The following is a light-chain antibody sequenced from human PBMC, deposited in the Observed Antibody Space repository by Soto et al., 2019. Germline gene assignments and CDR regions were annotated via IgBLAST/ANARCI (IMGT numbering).Light chain of an antibody. V-gene: IGLV2-11*01. Sequence: QSALTQPRSVSGSPGQSVTISCTGTSSDVGGYNYVSWYQQHPGKAPKVMIYDVNKRPSGVPDRFSGSKSDNTASLTISGLQAEDEADYYCCSYAGSYTLIFGGGTKLTVL. J-gene: IGLJ2*01. CDR1: SSDVGGYNY. CDR3: CSYAGSYTLI. CDR2: DVN.